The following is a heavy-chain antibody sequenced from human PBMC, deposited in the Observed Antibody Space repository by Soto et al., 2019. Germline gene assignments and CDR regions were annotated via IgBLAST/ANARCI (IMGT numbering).Heavy chain of an antibody. CDR3: ARVDSTENWFDP. CDR1: GGTFSSYA. V-gene: IGHV1-69*05. CDR2: IIPIFGTA. D-gene: IGHD2-2*03. J-gene: IGHJ5*02. Sequence: SVKVSCKASGGTFSSYAISWVRQAPGQGLEWMGGIIPIFGTANYAQKLQGRVTMTTDTSTSTAYMELRSLRSDDTAVYYCARVDSTENWFDPWGQGTLVTVSS.